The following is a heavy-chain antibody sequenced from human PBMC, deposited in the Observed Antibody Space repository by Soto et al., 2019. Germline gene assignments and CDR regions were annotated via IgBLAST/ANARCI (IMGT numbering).Heavy chain of an antibody. CDR1: GFTFSSYG. J-gene: IGHJ4*02. CDR2: ISYDGSNK. D-gene: IGHD4-17*01. CDR3: AKDQDYGGNGFDY. Sequence: GGSLRLSCAASGFTFSSYGMHWVRQAPGKGLEWVAVISYDGSNKYYADSVKGRFTISRDNSKNTLYLQMNSLRAEDTAVYYCAKDQDYGGNGFDYWGQGTLVTVSS. V-gene: IGHV3-30*18.